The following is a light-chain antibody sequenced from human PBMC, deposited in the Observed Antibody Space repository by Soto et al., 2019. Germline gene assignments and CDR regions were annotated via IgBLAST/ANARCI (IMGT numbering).Light chain of an antibody. Sequence: QSALTQPASVSGSPGQSITISCTGTSSDVGGYNYVSWYQQHPGKAPKLMIYDVSNRPSGVSNRFSGSKSGTTASLTISGLQDEDEADYYCSSYTSSSTLVVFGGGTKLTVL. V-gene: IGLV2-14*01. CDR1: SSDVGGYNY. CDR2: DVS. CDR3: SSYTSSSTLVV. J-gene: IGLJ2*01.